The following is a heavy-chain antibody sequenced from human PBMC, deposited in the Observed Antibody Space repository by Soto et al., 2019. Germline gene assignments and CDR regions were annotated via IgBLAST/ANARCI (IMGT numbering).Heavy chain of an antibody. Sequence: GGSLRLSCAASGFTFSDYYMSWIRQAPGKGLEWVSYISSSGSTIYYADSVKGRFTISRDNAKNSLYLQMNGLRAEDTAVYYCATSGSRFGELNYYYGMDVWGQGTTVTVSS. V-gene: IGHV3-11*01. CDR3: ATSGSRFGELNYYYGMDV. CDR2: ISSSGSTI. J-gene: IGHJ6*02. CDR1: GFTFSDYY. D-gene: IGHD3-10*01.